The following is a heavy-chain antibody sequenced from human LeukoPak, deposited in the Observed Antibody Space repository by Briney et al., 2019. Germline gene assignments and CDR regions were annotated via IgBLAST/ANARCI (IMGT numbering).Heavy chain of an antibody. V-gene: IGHV3-9*01. D-gene: IGHD3-22*01. CDR1: GFTFDDYA. Sequence: GRSLRLSCAASGFTFDDYAMHWVRHAPGKGLEWVSGISWNSGSIGYADSVKGRFTISRDNAKNSLYLQMNSLRAEDTALYYCAKDINYDSSGYLGYWGQGTLVTVSS. J-gene: IGHJ4*02. CDR2: ISWNSGSI. CDR3: AKDINYDSSGYLGY.